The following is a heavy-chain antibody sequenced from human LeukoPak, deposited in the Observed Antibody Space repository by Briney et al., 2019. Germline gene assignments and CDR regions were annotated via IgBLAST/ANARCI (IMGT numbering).Heavy chain of an antibody. J-gene: IGHJ6*02. Sequence: ASVTVSCKASGYTFTGYYMHWVRQAPGQGLEWMGRINPNSGGTNYAQKFQGRVTMTRDTSISTAYMELSRLRSDDTAVYYCARETARGYYDFWSGYGLLDYYYGVDVWGQGTTVTVSS. CDR3: ARETARGYYDFWSGYGLLDYYYGVDV. D-gene: IGHD3-3*01. CDR2: INPNSGGT. CDR1: GYTFTGYY. V-gene: IGHV1-2*06.